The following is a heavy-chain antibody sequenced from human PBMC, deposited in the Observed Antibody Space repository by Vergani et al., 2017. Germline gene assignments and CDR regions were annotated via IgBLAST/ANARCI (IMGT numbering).Heavy chain of an antibody. CDR3: ARHNGYYYDSSGYYFDY. V-gene: IGHV4-39*01. CDR1: GGSISSSTYY. CDR2: IYYSGST. J-gene: IGHJ4*02. D-gene: IGHD3-22*01. Sequence: QVQLQESGPGPVKPSETLSLTCTVSGGSISSSTYYWGWIRQPPGKGLEWIGRIYYSGSTNYNPSLKSRVTISVHTSKNQFSLKLSSVTAADTAVYYCARHNGYYYDSSGYYFDYWGQGTLVTVSS.